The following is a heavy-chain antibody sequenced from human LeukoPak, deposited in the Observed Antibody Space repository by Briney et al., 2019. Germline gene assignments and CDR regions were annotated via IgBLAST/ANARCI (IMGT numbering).Heavy chain of an antibody. CDR2: IYYSGST. CDR1: GGSISSYY. D-gene: IGHD5-18*01. V-gene: IGHV4-59*01. CDR3: ARFSRQLRVYYYYMDV. J-gene: IGHJ6*03. Sequence: SEALSLTCTVSGGSISSYYWSWIRQPPGKGLEWIGYIYYSGSTNYNPSLKSRVTISVDTSKNQFSLKLSSVTAADTAVYYCARFSRQLRVYYYYMDVWGKGTTVTVSS.